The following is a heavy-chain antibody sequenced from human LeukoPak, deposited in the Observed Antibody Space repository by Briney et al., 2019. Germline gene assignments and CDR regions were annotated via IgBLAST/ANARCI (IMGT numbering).Heavy chain of an antibody. CDR1: GYTFTSYG. V-gene: IGHV1-18*01. D-gene: IGHD2-2*01. J-gene: IGHJ4*02. CDR2: ISAYNGNT. CDR3: ARRFSYAADFDY. Sequence: GASVKVSCKASGYTFTSYGISWVRQAPGQGLEWMGWISAYNGNTNYAQKFQGRVTLSRNTSTDTAYMELSSLRSEDTAIYFCARRFSYAADFDYWGQGALVTVSS.